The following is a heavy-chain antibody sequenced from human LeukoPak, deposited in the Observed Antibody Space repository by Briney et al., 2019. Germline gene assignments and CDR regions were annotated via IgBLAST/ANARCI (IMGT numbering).Heavy chain of an antibody. CDR2: INSDGSST. CDR1: GFTFSSYW. CDR3: ASRPIVATLGYYYGMDV. Sequence: PGGSLRLSCAASGFTFSSYWMHWVRQAPGKGLVWVSRINSDGSSTSYADSVKGRFTISRDNAKNTLYLQMNSLRAEDTAVYYCASRPIVATLGYYYGMDVWGQGTTVTVSS. D-gene: IGHD5-12*01. V-gene: IGHV3-74*01. J-gene: IGHJ6*02.